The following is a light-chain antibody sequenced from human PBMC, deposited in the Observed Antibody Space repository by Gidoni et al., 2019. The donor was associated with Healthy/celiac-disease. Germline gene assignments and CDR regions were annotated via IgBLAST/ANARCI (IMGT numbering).Light chain of an antibody. V-gene: IGKV4-1*01. J-gene: IGKJ1*01. Sequence: DIVMTQSPDSLAVSLGERATINCKSSQSVLYSSNNKNYLAWYQQKPGQPPKLLIYWASTRESGVPDRFSGSGSGTEFTLTISSLQAEDVAVYYCQQYHSTPAWTFGQGTKVEIK. CDR3: QQYHSTPAWT. CDR2: WAS. CDR1: QSVLYSSNNKNY.